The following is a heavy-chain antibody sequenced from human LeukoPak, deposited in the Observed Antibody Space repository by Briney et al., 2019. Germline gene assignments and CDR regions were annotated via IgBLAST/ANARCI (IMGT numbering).Heavy chain of an antibody. V-gene: IGHV3-53*01. CDR2: IYSGGST. J-gene: IGHJ6*02. D-gene: IGHD3-9*01. Sequence: PGGSLRLSCAASGFTVSSNYMSWVRQAPGKGLEWVSVIYSGGSTYYADSVKGRFTISRDNSKNTLYLQMNSLRAEDTAVYYCARDPGYFDYPGGMDVWGQGTTVTVSS. CDR3: ARDPGYFDYPGGMDV. CDR1: GFTVSSNY.